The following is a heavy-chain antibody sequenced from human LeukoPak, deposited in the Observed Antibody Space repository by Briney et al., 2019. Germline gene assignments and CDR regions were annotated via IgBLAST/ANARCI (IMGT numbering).Heavy chain of an antibody. CDR1: GFTFSSYG. CDR2: IWYDGSNK. D-gene: IGHD3-10*01. V-gene: IGHV3-33*01. Sequence: PGGSLRLSCAASGFTFSSYGMHWVRQAPGKELEWVAVIWYDGSNKYYADSVKGRFTISRDNSKNTLYLQMNSLRAEDTAVYYCARAIHYGSGSYSFDPWGQGTLVTVSS. J-gene: IGHJ5*02. CDR3: ARAIHYGSGSYSFDP.